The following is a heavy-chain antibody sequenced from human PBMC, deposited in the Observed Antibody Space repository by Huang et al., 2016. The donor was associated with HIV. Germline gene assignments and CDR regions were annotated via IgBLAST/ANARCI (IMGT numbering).Heavy chain of an antibody. J-gene: IGHJ5*02. CDR3: ARAGYNYNYGDWFDP. Sequence: QVQLVQSGSELKKPGASVKVSCKTSGYTFVNYAMNWVRQAPGQGLEWMWWINTNTGNPTYVQGFTGRFVVSLDTSVNTAYLQINTLKPEDTAVYFCARAGYNYNYGDWFDPWGQGTLVIVSS. D-gene: IGHD1-1*01. V-gene: IGHV7-4-1*02. CDR2: INTNTGNP. CDR1: GYTFVNYA.